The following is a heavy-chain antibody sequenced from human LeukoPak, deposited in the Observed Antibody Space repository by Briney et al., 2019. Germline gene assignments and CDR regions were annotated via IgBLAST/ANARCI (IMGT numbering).Heavy chain of an antibody. J-gene: IGHJ6*03. Sequence: SETLSLTCDVSGGSFNGYYWTWIRQPPGKGLEWMGEINHSADPNYNPSLKTRLSLSIDTSKNQISLKMRSVTAADTAVYYCARGRNWHTFYPFCMDAWGNGTTVTVSS. CDR2: INHSADP. CDR1: GGSFNGYY. V-gene: IGHV4-34*01. CDR3: ARGRNWHTFYPFCMDA. D-gene: IGHD1-14*01.